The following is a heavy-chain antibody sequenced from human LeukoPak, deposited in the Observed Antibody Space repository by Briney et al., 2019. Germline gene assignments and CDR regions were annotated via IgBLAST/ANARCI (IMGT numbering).Heavy chain of an antibody. D-gene: IGHD4-17*01. CDR2: ISSSGSTI. J-gene: IGHJ4*02. CDR1: GFTFSSYE. Sequence: PGGSLRLSCAASGFTFSSYEMNWVRQAPGKGLEWVSYISSSGSTIYYADSVKGRLTISRDNAKNSLYLQMNSLRAEDTAVYYCASIGPAHDYGDYEVSYWGQGTLVTVSS. V-gene: IGHV3-48*03. CDR3: ASIGPAHDYGDYEVSY.